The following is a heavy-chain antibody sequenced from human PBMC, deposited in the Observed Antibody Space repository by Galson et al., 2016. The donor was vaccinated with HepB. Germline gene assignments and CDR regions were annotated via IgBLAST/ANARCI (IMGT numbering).Heavy chain of an antibody. J-gene: IGHJ6*02. V-gene: IGHV4-61*08. CDR1: GYY. CDR2: IYYSGST. Sequence: GYYWTWIRQPPGKGLEWIGYIYYSGSTKYNPSLKSRVTISVDTSKNQFSLKLSSVTAADTAVYYCARERNYYGMDVWGQGTTVTVSS. CDR3: ARERNYYGMDV.